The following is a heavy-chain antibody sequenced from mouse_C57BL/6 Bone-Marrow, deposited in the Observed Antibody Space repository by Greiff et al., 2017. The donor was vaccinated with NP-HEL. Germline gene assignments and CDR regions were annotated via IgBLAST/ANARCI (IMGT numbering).Heavy chain of an antibody. J-gene: IGHJ1*03. V-gene: IGHV6-6*01. D-gene: IGHD1-1*01. CDR3: TRLTTVVDPYWYFDV. CDR1: GFTFSDAW. Sequence: EVKLEESGGGLVQPGGSMKLSCAASGFTFSDAWMDWVRQSPEKGLEWVAEIRNKANNYATYYAESVKGRFTISRDDSKSSVYLQMNSLRAEDTGIYYCTRLTTVVDPYWYFDVWGTGTTVTVSS. CDR2: IRNKANNYAT.